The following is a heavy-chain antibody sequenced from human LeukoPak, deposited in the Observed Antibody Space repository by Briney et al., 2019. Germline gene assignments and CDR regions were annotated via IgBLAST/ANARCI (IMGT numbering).Heavy chain of an antibody. D-gene: IGHD3-22*01. Sequence: GSLRLSCAASGSTFSSYAMSWVRQAPGKGLEWVSAISGSGGSTYYADSVKGRFTISRDNAKNSLYLQMNSLRAEDTAVYYCAREAYYYDSSGYYYFDYWGQGTLVTVSS. CDR2: ISGSGGST. CDR3: AREAYYYDSSGYYYFDY. CDR1: GSTFSSYA. J-gene: IGHJ4*02. V-gene: IGHV3-23*01.